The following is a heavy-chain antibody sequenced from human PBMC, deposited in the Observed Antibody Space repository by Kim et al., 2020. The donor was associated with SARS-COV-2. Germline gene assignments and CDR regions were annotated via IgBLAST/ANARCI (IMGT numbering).Heavy chain of an antibody. V-gene: IGHV2-5*01. J-gene: IGHJ4*02. Sequence: PSLKSRLTITKDTSKNQVVLTMTNMDPVDTATYYCAHGLNSSPTPQNFDYWGQGTLVTVSS. D-gene: IGHD6-13*01. CDR3: AHGLNSSPTPQNFDY.